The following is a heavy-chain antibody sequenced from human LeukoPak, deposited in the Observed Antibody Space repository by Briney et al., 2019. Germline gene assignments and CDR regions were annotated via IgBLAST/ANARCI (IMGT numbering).Heavy chain of an antibody. CDR1: GYTFTNYA. CDR2: INTDTGNT. Sequence: ASVKVSCKASGYTFTNYAMHWVRQAPGQRLEWMGWINTDTGNTKYSQEFQGRVTLTWVTSASTAYMDLSSLRSDDMAVYYCAREAMAAYWYFDLWGRGTLVAVSS. CDR3: AREAMAAYWYFDL. D-gene: IGHD5-24*01. J-gene: IGHJ2*01. V-gene: IGHV1-3*03.